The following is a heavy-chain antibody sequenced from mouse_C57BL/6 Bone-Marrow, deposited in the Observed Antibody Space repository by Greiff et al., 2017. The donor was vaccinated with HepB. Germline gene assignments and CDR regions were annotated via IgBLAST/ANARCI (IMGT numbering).Heavy chain of an antibody. Sequence: EVQLQQSGAELVRPGASVKLSCTASGFNFKDYYMHWVKQRPEQGLEWIGWIDPENGDTEYASKFQGNATITADKSSNTAYLQLSSLTSEDTAVYYCTARLDAMDYWGQGTAVTVTS. CDR2: IDPENGDT. CDR1: GFNFKDYY. D-gene: IGHD3-3*01. V-gene: IGHV14-4*01. CDR3: TARLDAMDY. J-gene: IGHJ4*01.